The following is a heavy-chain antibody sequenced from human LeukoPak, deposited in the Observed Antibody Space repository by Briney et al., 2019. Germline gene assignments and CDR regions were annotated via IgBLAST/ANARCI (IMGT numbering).Heavy chain of an antibody. D-gene: IGHD3-10*01. CDR3: ARIGLLWFGESPYYFDY. J-gene: IGHJ4*02. Sequence: SETLSLTCTASGGSISSYYWSWIRQPPGKGLEWIGYIYYSGSTNYNPSLKSRVTISVDTSKNQFSLKLSSVTAADTAVYYCARIGLLWFGESPYYFDYWGQGTLVTVSS. CDR2: IYYSGST. V-gene: IGHV4-59*08. CDR1: GGSISSYY.